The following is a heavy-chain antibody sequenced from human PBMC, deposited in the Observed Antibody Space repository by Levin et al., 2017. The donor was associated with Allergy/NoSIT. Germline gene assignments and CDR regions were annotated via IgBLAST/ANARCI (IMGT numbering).Heavy chain of an antibody. J-gene: IGHJ6*02. CDR3: ATDLYCGGDCYSNQGPNYYYGLDV. V-gene: IGHV1-2*02. CDR2: VNPYTGDT. D-gene: IGHD2-21*02. Sequence: GESLKISCKASGYTFTGYFIHWVRLASGHGLEWMGLVNPYTGDTTYAQNFQGRVTMTRDTSISTAYIELTGLSSADTAVYFCATDLYCGGDCYSNQGPNYYYGLDVWGQGTTVAV. CDR1: GYTFTGYF.